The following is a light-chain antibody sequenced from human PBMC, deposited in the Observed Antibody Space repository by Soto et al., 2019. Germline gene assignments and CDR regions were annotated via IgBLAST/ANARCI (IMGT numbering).Light chain of an antibody. CDR1: QDISSW. V-gene: IGKV1D-12*01. J-gene: IGKJ3*01. Sequence: DIQMTQSPSSVSASVGDRVTITCRASQDISSWLAWYQQKPGKAPKLLIYAASSLQSGVLSRFSVSGSGTDFTLIISSLQPVDFETYYSQPANPVPPTFGPGTKVDIK. CDR3: QPANPVPPT. CDR2: AAS.